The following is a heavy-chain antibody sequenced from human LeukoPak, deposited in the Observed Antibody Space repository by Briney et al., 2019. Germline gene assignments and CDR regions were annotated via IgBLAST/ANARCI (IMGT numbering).Heavy chain of an antibody. CDR2: ISSSGDGT. J-gene: IGHJ4*02. CDR1: GFTFSSYV. V-gene: IGHV3-23*01. CDR3: AKAPYGTVGYVPYFDY. D-gene: IGHD5-12*01. Sequence: GGSLRLSCAASGFTFSSYVMSWVRQAPGKGLEWVSAISSSGDGTSYTDSVKGRFTISRDNSKNTLYLHMISLRAEDTAVYYCAKAPYGTVGYVPYFDYWGQGTLVTVSS.